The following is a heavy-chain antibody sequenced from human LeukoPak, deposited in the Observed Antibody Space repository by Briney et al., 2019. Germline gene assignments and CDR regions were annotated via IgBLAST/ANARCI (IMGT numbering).Heavy chain of an antibody. D-gene: IGHD5-12*01. CDR3: ARTSGGGYDIDY. Sequence: ASVKVSCKASGYTFTGYYMHWVRQAPGRGLEWMGWINPNSGGTNYAQKFQGRVTMTRDTSISTAYMELSRLRSDDTAVYYCARTSGGGYDIDYWGQGTLVTVSS. J-gene: IGHJ4*02. CDR1: GYTFTGYY. V-gene: IGHV1-2*02. CDR2: INPNSGGT.